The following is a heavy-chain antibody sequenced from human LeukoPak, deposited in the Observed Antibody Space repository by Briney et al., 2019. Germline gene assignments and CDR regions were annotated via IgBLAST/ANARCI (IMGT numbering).Heavy chain of an antibody. J-gene: IGHJ4*02. CDR1: GFTFSSYE. D-gene: IGHD1-26*01. Sequence: GGSLRLSWAASGFTFSSYEMNWVRQAQGKGLEWVSYISSSGKTIYYADSVKGRFTISRDNAKNSLYLQMNSLRAEDTAVYYCACLIVGATPSFDYWGQGTLVTVSS. V-gene: IGHV3-48*03. CDR3: ACLIVGATPSFDY. CDR2: ISSSGKTI.